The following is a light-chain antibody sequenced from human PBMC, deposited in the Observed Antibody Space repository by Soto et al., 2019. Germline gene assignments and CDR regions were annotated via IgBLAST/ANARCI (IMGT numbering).Light chain of an antibody. CDR1: QSVSSNY. CDR2: GAS. CDR3: QQYGDSPRT. J-gene: IGKJ1*01. V-gene: IGKV3-20*01. Sequence: EIVLTQSPGTLSLSLGERATLSCRASQSVSSNYLAWYQQKPGQAPRLLIYGASTRATGIPDRFGGSGSGTDFILTIIRLEPEDFAVYYCQQYGDSPRTFGQGTKVDIK.